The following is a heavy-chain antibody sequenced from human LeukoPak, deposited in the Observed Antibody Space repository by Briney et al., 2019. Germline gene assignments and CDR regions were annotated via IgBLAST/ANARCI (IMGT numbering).Heavy chain of an antibody. CDR3: ARDSGSYLTPYHFDY. Sequence: SVKVSCKASGGTFSSYAISWVRQAPGQGLEWMGGIIPIFGTANYAQKFQGRVTITADESTSTAYMELSSLRSEDTAVYYCARDSGSYLTPYHFDYWRQGTQVTVSS. V-gene: IGHV1-69*13. D-gene: IGHD1-26*01. J-gene: IGHJ4*02. CDR2: IIPIFGTA. CDR1: GGTFSSYA.